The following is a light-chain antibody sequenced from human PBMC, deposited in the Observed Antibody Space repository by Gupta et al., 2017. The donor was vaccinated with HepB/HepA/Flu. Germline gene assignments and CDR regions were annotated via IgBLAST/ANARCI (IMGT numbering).Light chain of an antibody. J-gene: IGKJ1*01. Sequence: DIQMTQSPSSLSASVGDRVTITCRASQSISSSLNWYQQRPGKAPKLLIYDATTLQSGVPSRFSGSGSGTDFSLSIVSRQPEDFVTYYCQQNYRTPKTFGQGTRVEVK. CDR1: QSISSS. CDR3: QQNYRTPKT. V-gene: IGKV1-39*01. CDR2: DAT.